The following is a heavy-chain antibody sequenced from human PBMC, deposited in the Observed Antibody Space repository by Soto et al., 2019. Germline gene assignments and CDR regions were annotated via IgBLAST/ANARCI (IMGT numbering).Heavy chain of an antibody. CDR2: IYTDGTT. D-gene: IGHD2-15*01. Sequence: QVQLQGSGPGQVKPSETLSLTYTVSGDSISDYFYWGWIRQPAGKGLEWIGRIYTDGTTKYNPSLQSRVTLSLDKSKNQFSLRLSSVTAADTAVYYFAREVRGGFTGIFDQWGRGSRVTVSS. V-gene: IGHV4-4*07. J-gene: IGHJ4*02. CDR3: AREVRGGFTGIFDQ. CDR1: GDSISDYFY.